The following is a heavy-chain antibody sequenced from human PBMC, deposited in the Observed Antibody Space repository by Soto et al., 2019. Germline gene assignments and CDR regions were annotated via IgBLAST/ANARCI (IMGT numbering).Heavy chain of an antibody. J-gene: IGHJ5*02. Sequence: GGSLRLSCAASGFTFSSYSMNWVRQAPGKGLEWVSYISGSSSTIYYADSVKGRFTISRDNAKNLLYLQMNSLRADDAAVYYCARAADYVTSFDAWGQGTLVPVSP. CDR2: ISGSSSTI. CDR3: ARAADYVTSFDA. D-gene: IGHD4-17*01. V-gene: IGHV3-48*01. CDR1: GFTFSSYS.